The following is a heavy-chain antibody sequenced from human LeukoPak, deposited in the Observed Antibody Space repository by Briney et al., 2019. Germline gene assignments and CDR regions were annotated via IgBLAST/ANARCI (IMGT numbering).Heavy chain of an antibody. Sequence: GASVKVSCKASGYTFTSYDINWVRQAPGQGLEWMGGIIPIFGTANYAQKFQGRVTITTDESTSTAYMELSSLRSEDTAVYYCARTYDSGSYVFDYWGQGTLVTVSS. D-gene: IGHD1-26*01. J-gene: IGHJ4*02. CDR3: ARTYDSGSYVFDY. CDR2: IIPIFGTA. V-gene: IGHV1-69*05. CDR1: GYTFTSYD.